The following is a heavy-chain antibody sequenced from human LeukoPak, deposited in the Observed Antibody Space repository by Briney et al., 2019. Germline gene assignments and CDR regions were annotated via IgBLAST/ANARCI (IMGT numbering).Heavy chain of an antibody. V-gene: IGHV1-2*02. J-gene: IGHJ4*02. D-gene: IGHD2-2*02. CDR3: ARGPTELDIVVVPAAIPSDY. CDR2: INPNSGGT. Sequence: PWASVKVSCKASGYTFTSYGISWVRQAPGQGLEWMGWINPNSGGTNYAQKFQGRVTMTRDTTISTAYMELSRLRSDDTAVYYCARGPTELDIVVVPAAIPSDYWGQGTLVTVSS. CDR1: GYTFTSYG.